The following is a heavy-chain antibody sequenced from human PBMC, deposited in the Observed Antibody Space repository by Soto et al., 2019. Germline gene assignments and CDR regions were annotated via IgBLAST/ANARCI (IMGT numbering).Heavy chain of an antibody. CDR2: IVPMFGTP. V-gene: IGHV1-69*01. Sequence: QVQLVQSGAEVKEPGSSVRVSCKASGGTFANFIMNWVRQTPGQGLEWMGGIVPMFGTPTYAEKFKGRLAISSTRSTKTVDKEWATPSSDGAAGYYGARNVTYDSPLSQYSGIDVSGQGMTDTISS. J-gene: IGHJ6*02. D-gene: IGHD3-22*01. CDR1: GGTFANFI. CDR3: ARNVTYDSPLSQYSGIDV.